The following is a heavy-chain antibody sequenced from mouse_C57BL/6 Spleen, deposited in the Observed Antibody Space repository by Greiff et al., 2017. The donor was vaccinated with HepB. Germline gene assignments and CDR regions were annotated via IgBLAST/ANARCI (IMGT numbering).Heavy chain of an antibody. V-gene: IGHV1-26*01. D-gene: IGHD1-1*01. J-gene: IGHJ4*01. CDR1: GYTFTDYY. CDR3: ARRSVLLRYYAMDY. CDR2: INPNNGGT. Sequence: EVQLQQSGPELVKPGASVKISCKASGYTFTDYYMNWVKQSHGKSLEWIGDINPNNGGTSYNQKFKGKATLTVDKSSSTAYMELRSLTSEDSAVYYCARRSVLLRYYAMDYWGQGTSVTVSS.